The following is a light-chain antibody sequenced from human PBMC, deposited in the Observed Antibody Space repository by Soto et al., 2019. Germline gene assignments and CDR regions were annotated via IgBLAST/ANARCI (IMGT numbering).Light chain of an antibody. CDR1: QNISSSY. V-gene: IGKV3-20*01. J-gene: IGKJ2*01. CDR3: QQYGGSALYT. CDR2: AAS. Sequence: EIVLTQSPGTLSLSPGERATLSCRSSQNISSSYLAWYQHKPGQSPRLLIHAASSRATGIPDRFSGSGSGTDFTLTISRLEPEDFAVYYCQQYGGSALYTFGQGTKLEIK.